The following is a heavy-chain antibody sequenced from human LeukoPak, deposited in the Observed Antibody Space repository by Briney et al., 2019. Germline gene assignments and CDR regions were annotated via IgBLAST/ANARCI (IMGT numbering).Heavy chain of an antibody. CDR2: IYYSGST. D-gene: IGHD6-19*01. CDR1: GGSISRSSYY. Sequence: SETLSLTCTVSGGSISRSSYYWGWIRQPPGKGLEWIGSIYYSGSTYYNPSLKSRVTISVDTSKNQFSLKLSSVTAADTTVYYCATSPLYSSGSDYWGQGTLVTVSS. J-gene: IGHJ4*02. CDR3: ATSPLYSSGSDY. V-gene: IGHV4-39*01.